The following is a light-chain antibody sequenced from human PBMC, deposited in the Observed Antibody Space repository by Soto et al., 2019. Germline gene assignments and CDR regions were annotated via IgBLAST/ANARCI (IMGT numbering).Light chain of an antibody. CDR2: DAS. CDR1: QSLSSY. J-gene: IGKJ5*01. CDR3: QQRSNWPPIT. V-gene: IGKV3-11*01. Sequence: LTQSPATLSLSPGERATLSCRASQSLSSYLAWYQQKPGQAPRLLIYDASNRATGIPARFSGSGSGTDFTLTISSLEPEDFAVYYCQQRSNWPPITFGQGTRLEIK.